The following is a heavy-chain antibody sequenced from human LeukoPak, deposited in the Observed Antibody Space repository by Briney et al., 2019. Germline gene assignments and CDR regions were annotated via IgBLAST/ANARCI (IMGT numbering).Heavy chain of an antibody. D-gene: IGHD1/OR15-1a*01. CDR1: GFTFTSYA. CDR3: TTEPPINKGLSWDAFDI. V-gene: IGHV3-15*07. CDR2: IKSKTDGGTT. Sequence: GGSLRLSCAASGFTFTSYAMNWVRQAPGKGLEWVGRIKSKTDGGTTDYAAPVKGRFTISRDDSKNTLYLQMNSLKTEDTAVYYCTTEPPINKGLSWDAFDIWGQGTMVTVSS. J-gene: IGHJ3*02.